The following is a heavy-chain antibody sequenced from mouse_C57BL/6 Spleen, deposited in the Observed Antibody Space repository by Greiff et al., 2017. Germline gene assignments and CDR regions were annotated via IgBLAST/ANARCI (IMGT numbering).Heavy chain of an antibody. CDR1: GYTFTSYG. D-gene: IGHD1-1*01. Sequence: EVQGVESGAELVRPGSSVKMSCKTSGYTFTSYGINWVKQRPGQGLEWIGYIYIGNGYTEYNEKFKGKATLTSDTSSSTAYMQLSSLTSEDSAIYFCARGNYGSSYWSFDVWGTGTTVTVSS. CDR2: IYIGNGYT. J-gene: IGHJ1*03. V-gene: IGHV1-58*01. CDR3: ARGNYGSSYWSFDV.